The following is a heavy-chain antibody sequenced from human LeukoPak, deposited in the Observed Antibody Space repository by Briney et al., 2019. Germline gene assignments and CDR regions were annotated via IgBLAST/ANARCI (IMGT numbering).Heavy chain of an antibody. CDR2: IYYSGST. V-gene: IGHV4-30-4*08. Sequence: SQTLSLTCTVSGGSISSGDYYWSWIRQPPGKGLEWIGYIYYSGSTYYNPSLKSRVTISVDTSKNQFSLKLSSVTAADTAVYYCARGRGYSYGLFDYWGQGTLVTVSS. J-gene: IGHJ4*02. CDR3: ARGRGYSYGLFDY. CDR1: GGSISSGDYY. D-gene: IGHD5-18*01.